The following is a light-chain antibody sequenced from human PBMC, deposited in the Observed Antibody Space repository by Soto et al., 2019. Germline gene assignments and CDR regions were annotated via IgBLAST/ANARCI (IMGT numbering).Light chain of an antibody. CDR1: QPVLSRSNNKNY. J-gene: IGKJ1*01. CDR2: WAS. Sequence: DIVMTQSPDSLAVSLGERATINCKSSQPVLSRSNNKNYLSWYQQKPGQPPKLLISWASTRESGVPDRFSGSGSGQDSTLTSGTRRAEDVAVYSCQQYDSAPWGFGQGTKVE. V-gene: IGKV4-1*01. CDR3: QQYDSAPWG.